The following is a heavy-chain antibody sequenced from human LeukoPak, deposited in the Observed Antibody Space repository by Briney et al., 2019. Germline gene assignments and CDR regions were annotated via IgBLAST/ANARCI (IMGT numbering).Heavy chain of an antibody. CDR3: ARGVVGSGWSFDY. CDR1: GFTFSSYA. J-gene: IGHJ4*02. Sequence: GGSLRLSCAASGFTFSSYAMSWVRQAPGKGLEWVSAISGSGGSTYYADSVKGRFTISRDSSKNILDLQMNSLRVEDTAVYYCARGVVGSGWSFDYWGQGTLVTVSS. D-gene: IGHD6-19*01. CDR2: ISGSGGST. V-gene: IGHV3-23*01.